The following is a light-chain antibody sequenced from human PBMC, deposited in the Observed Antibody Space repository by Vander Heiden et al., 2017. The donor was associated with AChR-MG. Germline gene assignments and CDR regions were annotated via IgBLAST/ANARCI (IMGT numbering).Light chain of an antibody. V-gene: IGKV2-28*01. J-gene: IGKJ1*01. CDR2: VGS. CDR1: HRLVHDNGYNY. CDR3: MQARQAPGT. Sequence: DIVMTQSPLSLPVTPGDPASISCRSSHRLVHDNGYNYVEWYLQKPGESQQLLIYVGSRRASGAPDRFSASGSGTDFTLRSSAVEAEDVGVYYRMQARQAPGTFGQGTKVEIK.